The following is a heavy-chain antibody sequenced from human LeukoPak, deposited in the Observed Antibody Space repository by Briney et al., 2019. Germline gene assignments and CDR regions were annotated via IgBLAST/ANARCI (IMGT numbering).Heavy chain of an antibody. J-gene: IGHJ4*02. CDR1: GFTLSTNA. V-gene: IGHV3-23*01. CDR2: ISGSGAST. D-gene: IGHD1-26*01. CDR3: AKDVGKWESLHFFDY. Sequence: GGSLRLSRLTSGFTLSTNAMSWVRQAPGKGLEWISGISGSGASTYYADSVKGRFTISRDDSRNTLYLQMNSPRGDDTAVYYCAKDVGKWESLHFFDYWGQGTLVTVSS.